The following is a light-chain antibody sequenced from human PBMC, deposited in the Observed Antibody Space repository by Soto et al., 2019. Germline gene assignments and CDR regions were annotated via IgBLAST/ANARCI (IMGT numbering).Light chain of an antibody. CDR3: QQYNSYPLT. J-gene: IGKJ4*01. CDR1: QSISSW. V-gene: IGKV1-5*03. Sequence: DIQMTQSPSTLSASVGDRVTITCRASQSISSWLAWYQQKPGKAPKLLIYKASSLESGVPSRFSGSGSGTEVTLSISSLQPDDFATYYCQQYNSYPLTLGGGTKVEIK. CDR2: KAS.